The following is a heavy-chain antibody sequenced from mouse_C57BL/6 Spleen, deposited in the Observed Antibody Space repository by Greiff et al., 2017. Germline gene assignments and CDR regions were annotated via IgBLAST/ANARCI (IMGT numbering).Heavy chain of an antibody. CDR2: ISDGGSYT. CDR1: GFTFSSYA. V-gene: IGHV5-4*01. J-gene: IGHJ3*01. Sequence: EVQLVESGRGLVKPGGSLKLSCAASGFTFSSYAMSWVRQTPEKRLEWVATISDGGSYTYYPDNVKGRFTISRDNAKNNLYLQMSHLKSEDTAMYYCARAAPWLAYWGQGTLVTVSA. CDR3: ARAAPWLAY.